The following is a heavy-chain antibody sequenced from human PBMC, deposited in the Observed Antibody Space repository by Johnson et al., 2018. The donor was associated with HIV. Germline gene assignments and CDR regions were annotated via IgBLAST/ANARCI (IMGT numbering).Heavy chain of an antibody. CDR2: INSDGRST. D-gene: IGHD5-24*01. V-gene: IGHV3-74*02. CDR3: SFPTGATTAFDI. J-gene: IGHJ3*02. CDR1: GFTFSSYW. Sequence: MLLVESGGGLVQPGGSMRLSCAASGFTFSSYWLHWGRQAPGKGLVWVSGINSDGRSTRYEDYVTGRFTISRDNAKNTLYLQMNSLRAEATAVDYCSFPTGATTAFDIWGQGTMVTVSS.